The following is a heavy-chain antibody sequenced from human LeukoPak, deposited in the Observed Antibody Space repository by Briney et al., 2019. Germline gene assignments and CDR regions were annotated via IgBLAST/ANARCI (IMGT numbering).Heavy chain of an antibody. V-gene: IGHV3-23*01. J-gene: IGHJ4*02. Sequence: GGSLRLSCTASGFTFSSYAMSWVRQAPGKGLEWVSAISGSGYADSVKGRFTISRDNSKNTLYLQMNSLKTEDTAVYYCTAPDFLDYWGQGTLVTVSS. CDR1: GFTFSSYA. CDR3: TAPDFLDY. D-gene: IGHD1-14*01. CDR2: ISGSG.